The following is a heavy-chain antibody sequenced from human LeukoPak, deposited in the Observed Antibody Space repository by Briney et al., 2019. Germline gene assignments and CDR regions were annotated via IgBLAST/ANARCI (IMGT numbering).Heavy chain of an antibody. Sequence: ASVKVSCKASGYIFTSYNIYWVRQAPGQGLEWMGWISAYNGNTNYAQKLQGRVTMTTDTSTSTAYMELRSLRSDDTAVYYCARVGKVGATVNDAFDIWGQGTMVTVSS. V-gene: IGHV1-18*04. J-gene: IGHJ3*02. CDR2: ISAYNGNT. CDR3: ARVGKVGATVNDAFDI. CDR1: GYIFTSYN. D-gene: IGHD1-26*01.